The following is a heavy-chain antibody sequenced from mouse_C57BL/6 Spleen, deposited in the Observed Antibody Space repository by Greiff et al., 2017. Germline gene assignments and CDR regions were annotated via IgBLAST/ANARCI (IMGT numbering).Heavy chain of an antibody. CDR2: IYPRSGNT. V-gene: IGHV1-81*01. J-gene: IGHJ3*01. D-gene: IGHD2-2*01. CDR1: GYTFTSYG. CDR3: AREEMVTTPFAY. Sequence: QVQLQQSGAELARPGASVKLSCEASGYTFTSYGISWVKQRTGQGLEWIGEIYPRSGNTYYNEKFKGKATLTADKSSSTAYMELRSLTSEDSAVYFCAREEMVTTPFAYWGQGTLVTVSA.